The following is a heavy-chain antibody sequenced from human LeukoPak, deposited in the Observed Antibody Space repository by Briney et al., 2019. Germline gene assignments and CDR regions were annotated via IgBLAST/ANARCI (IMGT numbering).Heavy chain of an antibody. CDR1: GFTFDDYA. V-gene: IGHV3-9*01. Sequence: QPGGSLRLSCAASGFTFDDYAMHWVRQAPGKGLEWVSGISWNSGSIGYADSVKGRFTISRDNAKNSLYLQMNSLRAEDTALYYCAKGAANDIPPPFDYWGQGTLVTVSS. CDR2: ISWNSGSI. D-gene: IGHD1-1*01. J-gene: IGHJ4*02. CDR3: AKGAANDIPPPFDY.